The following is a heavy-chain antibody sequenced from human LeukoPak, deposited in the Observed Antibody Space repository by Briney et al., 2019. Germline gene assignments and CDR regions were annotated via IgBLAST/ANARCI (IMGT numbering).Heavy chain of an antibody. Sequence: PGGSLRLSCSASGFTFSDYWMMWVRQAPGKGLEWVGNIRQDDSEKNYVDSVKGRFTISRDNAKSSLYLQMNSLRAEDTGVYFCARMSSYCDYWGQGTLVTVSS. J-gene: IGHJ4*02. D-gene: IGHD2-2*01. CDR1: GFTFSDYW. CDR2: IRQDDSEK. V-gene: IGHV3-7*01. CDR3: ARMSSYCDY.